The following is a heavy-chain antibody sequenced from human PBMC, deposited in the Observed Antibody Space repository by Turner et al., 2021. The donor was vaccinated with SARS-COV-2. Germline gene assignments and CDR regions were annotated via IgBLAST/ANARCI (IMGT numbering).Heavy chain of an antibody. CDR1: GFTFDDYA. D-gene: IGHD1-20*01. CDR2: ISWNSGSI. CDR3: AKDRWYNWNYFDY. J-gene: IGHJ4*02. Sequence: EVQLVESGGGLVQPGRSLSLSCSPSGFTFDDYAMHWVRQAPGKGLEWVSGISWNSGSIGYADSVKGRFTISRDNAKNSLYLQMNSLRAEDTALYYCAKDRWYNWNYFDYWGQGTLVTVSS. V-gene: IGHV3-9*01.